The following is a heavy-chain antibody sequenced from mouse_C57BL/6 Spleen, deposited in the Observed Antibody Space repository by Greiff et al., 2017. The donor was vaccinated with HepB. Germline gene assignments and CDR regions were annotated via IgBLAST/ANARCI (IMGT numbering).Heavy chain of an antibody. D-gene: IGHD5-1*01. CDR1: GYTFTSYW. CDR3: ARGVPAFDY. V-gene: IGHV1-64*01. Sequence: VQLQQPGAELVKPGASVKLSCKASGYTFTSYWMHWVKQRPGQGLEWIGMIHPNSGSTNYNEKFKSKATLTVEKSSSTAYMQLSSLTSEDSAVYYCARGVPAFDYWGQGTTLTVSS. J-gene: IGHJ2*01. CDR2: IHPNSGST.